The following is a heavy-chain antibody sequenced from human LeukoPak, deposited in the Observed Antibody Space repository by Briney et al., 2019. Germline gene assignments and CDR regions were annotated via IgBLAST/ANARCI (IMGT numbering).Heavy chain of an antibody. J-gene: IGHJ6*03. V-gene: IGHV3-21*01. Sequence: GGSLRLSCAASGFTFSSYEMNWVRRAPGKRLEWVSSITSSSSYAFYADSVKGRFTISRDNAKSSLYLQMNNLRAEDTAVYYCARDPYSGHYGNDYYYYMDVWGKGTTVTISS. CDR1: GFTFSSYE. D-gene: IGHD5-12*01. CDR2: ITSSSSYA. CDR3: ARDPYSGHYGNDYYYYMDV.